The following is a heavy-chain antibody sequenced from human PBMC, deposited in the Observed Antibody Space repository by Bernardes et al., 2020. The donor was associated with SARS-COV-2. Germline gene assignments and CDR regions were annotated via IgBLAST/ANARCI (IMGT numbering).Heavy chain of an antibody. CDR3: AGRITLFGVMMGFFDR. Sequence: ASVKVSCKISGYTLTELPIHWVRQAPGKGLEWMGGFDAEDGKTIYAQTFQGRVTMTEDTSTDTAYMELNSLRSEDTAVYYCAGRITLFGVMMGFFDRWGQGTLVTVSS. D-gene: IGHD3-3*01. CDR1: GYTLTELP. CDR2: FDAEDGKT. V-gene: IGHV1-24*01. J-gene: IGHJ4*02.